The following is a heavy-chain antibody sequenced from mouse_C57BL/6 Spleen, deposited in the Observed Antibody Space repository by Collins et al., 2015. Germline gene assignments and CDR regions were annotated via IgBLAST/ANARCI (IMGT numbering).Heavy chain of an antibody. Sequence: QVQLQQPGAELVRPGSSVKLSRKASGYTFTSYWMHWVKQRPIQGLEWIGNIDPSDSETHYNQKFKDKATLTVDKSSSTAYMQLGSLTSEDSAVYYCAREGSHRRFAYWGQGTLVTVSA. CDR2: IDPSDSET. CDR3: AREGSHRRFAY. CDR1: GYTFTSYW. J-gene: IGHJ3*01. D-gene: IGHD2-14*01. V-gene: IGHV1-52*01.